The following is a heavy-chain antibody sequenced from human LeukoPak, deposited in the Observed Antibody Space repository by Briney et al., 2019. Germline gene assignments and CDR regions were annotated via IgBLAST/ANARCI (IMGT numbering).Heavy chain of an antibody. D-gene: IGHD5-12*01. CDR1: GFTFSSYA. CDR3: ARGGYGGPLA. Sequence: PGGSLRLSCAASGFTFSSYAMHWVRQAPGKGLEWVAVISYDRSNKYYADSVKGRFTISRDNSKNTLYLQMNSLRAEDTADYYCARGGYGGPLAWGQGTLVTVSS. V-gene: IGHV3-30*14. CDR2: ISYDRSNK. J-gene: IGHJ4*02.